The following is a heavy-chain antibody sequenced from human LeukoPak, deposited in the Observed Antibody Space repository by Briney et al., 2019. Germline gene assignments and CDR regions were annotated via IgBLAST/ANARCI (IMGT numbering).Heavy chain of an antibody. CDR3: ARAPPNSGSYYRLHSWFDP. J-gene: IGHJ5*02. Sequence: GASVKVSCKASGYTFTDYYMHWVRQAPGQGLEWMGRINPNSGGTNYAQKFQGRVTMTRDTSISTAYMELSSLRSDDTAFYYCARAPPNSGSYYRLHSWFDPWGRGALVTVSS. D-gene: IGHD3-10*01. V-gene: IGHV1-2*06. CDR1: GYTFTDYY. CDR2: INPNSGGT.